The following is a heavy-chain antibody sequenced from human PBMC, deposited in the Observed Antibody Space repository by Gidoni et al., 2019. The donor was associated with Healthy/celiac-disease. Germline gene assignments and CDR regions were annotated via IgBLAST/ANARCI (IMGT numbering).Heavy chain of an antibody. CDR3: ARDRGGITIFGVVIPNDYYYYGMDV. J-gene: IGHJ6*02. V-gene: IGHV3-30-3*01. Sequence: QVQLVASGGGVVQPGRSLRLSCAASGFTFSRYPMHWLRRVPGKGLEWGAVISYDGSNKYYADSVKGRFTISIDNSKNTLYLQMNSLRAEDTAVYYCARDRGGITIFGVVIPNDYYYYGMDVWGQGTTVTVSS. CDR2: ISYDGSNK. CDR1: GFTFSRYP. D-gene: IGHD3-3*01.